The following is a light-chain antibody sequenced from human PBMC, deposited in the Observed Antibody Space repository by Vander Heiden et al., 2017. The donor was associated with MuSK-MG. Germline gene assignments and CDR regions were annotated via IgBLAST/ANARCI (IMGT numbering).Light chain of an antibody. Sequence: IQLTQSPASLSASVGDRVTITCRSSQGISSYLAWYQQKPGKAPKLLIYGASTWQSGVPSRFSGSGSGTDFTLTISSLQPEDFATYYCQQDNSSPITFGQGTRVEIK. CDR1: QGISSY. J-gene: IGKJ5*01. CDR2: GAS. CDR3: QQDNSSPIT. V-gene: IGKV1-9*01.